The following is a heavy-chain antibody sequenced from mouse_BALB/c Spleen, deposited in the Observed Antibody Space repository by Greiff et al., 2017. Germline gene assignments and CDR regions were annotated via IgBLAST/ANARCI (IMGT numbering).Heavy chain of an antibody. J-gene: IGHJ4*01. CDR1: GYTFSSFG. CDR2: ISSGSSTN. Sequence: EVMLVESGGGLVQPGGSRKLSCAASGYTFSSFGMHWVRQAHEKGLEWVAYISSGSSTNYYADTVKGRYTISRDNPKNTLFLQMTSLRSEDTAMYYCAGRGLYRYEAMDDWGQGTSVTVSS. V-gene: IGHV5-17*02. CDR3: AGRGLYRYEAMDD. D-gene: IGHD2-14*01.